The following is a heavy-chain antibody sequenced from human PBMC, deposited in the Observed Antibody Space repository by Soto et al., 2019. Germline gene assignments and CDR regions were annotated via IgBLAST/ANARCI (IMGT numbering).Heavy chain of an antibody. J-gene: IGHJ5*02. CDR1: GFPFSTTG. Sequence: QVQLVESGGGVVQPGRSLRLSCAASGFPFSTTGMHWVRQAPGKGLEWVAMISHDGGAKYYADSVKGRFTISRDDSKNTLYLQMNSLRPEDPAVYYCAKDLYSSGWYNYFDPWGQGTLVTVAS. CDR3: AKDLYSSGWYNYFDP. V-gene: IGHV3-30*18. CDR2: ISHDGGAK. D-gene: IGHD6-19*01.